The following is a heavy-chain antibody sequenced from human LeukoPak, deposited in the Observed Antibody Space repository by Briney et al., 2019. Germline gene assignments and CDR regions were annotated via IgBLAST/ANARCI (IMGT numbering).Heavy chain of an antibody. V-gene: IGHV1-46*01. J-gene: IGHJ4*02. CDR1: GYTFTNYY. CDR2: INPSGGTT. Sequence: ASVKVSCKASGYTFTNYYVHWVRQAPGQGLEWMGIINPSGGTTTYAQKFQGRVALTRDTSTNTVYMELTSLRSEDTAVYYCARGLDSNGYYAHWGQGTLVTVSS. CDR3: ARGLDSNGYYAH. D-gene: IGHD3-22*01.